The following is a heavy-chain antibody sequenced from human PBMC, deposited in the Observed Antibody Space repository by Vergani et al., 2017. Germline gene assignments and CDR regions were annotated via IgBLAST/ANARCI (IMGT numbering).Heavy chain of an antibody. J-gene: IGHJ5*02. CDR3: ARRVAAACAESLGFDP. Sequence: EVQLVQSGAEVKKPGESLKISCKGSGYSFTSYWIGWVRQMPGKGLEWMGIIYPGDSDTRYSPSFQGQVTISADKSISTAYLQWSSLKASDTAMYYCARRVAAACAESLGFDPWGQGTLVTVSS. CDR1: GYSFTSYW. V-gene: IGHV5-51*01. CDR2: IYPGDSDT. D-gene: IGHD6-13*01.